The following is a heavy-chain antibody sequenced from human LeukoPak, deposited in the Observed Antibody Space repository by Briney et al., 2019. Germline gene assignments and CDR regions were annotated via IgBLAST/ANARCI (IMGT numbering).Heavy chain of an antibody. CDR3: ARHYGP. CDR1: GGSFSGYY. V-gene: IGHV4-34*01. J-gene: IGHJ5*02. Sequence: PSETLSLTCAVYGGSFSGYYWSWIRQPPGKGLEWIGSIYSSGSTYYNPSLKSRVTISVDTSKNQFSLKLTSATAADTAVYYCARHYGPWGQGTLVTVSS. D-gene: IGHD3-16*01. CDR2: IYSSGST.